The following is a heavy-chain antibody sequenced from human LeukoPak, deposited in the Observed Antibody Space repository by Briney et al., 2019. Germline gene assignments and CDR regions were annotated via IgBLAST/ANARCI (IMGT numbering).Heavy chain of an antibody. Sequence: SETLSLTCTVSGGSISSYYWSWIRQPRGKGLEWIGYIYYSGSTNYNPSLKSRVTISVDTSKNQFSLKLSSVTAADTAVYYCARDNRVVGATTFDYWGQGTLVTVSS. D-gene: IGHD1-26*01. V-gene: IGHV4-59*01. CDR3: ARDNRVVGATTFDY. J-gene: IGHJ4*02. CDR1: GGSISSYY. CDR2: IYYSGST.